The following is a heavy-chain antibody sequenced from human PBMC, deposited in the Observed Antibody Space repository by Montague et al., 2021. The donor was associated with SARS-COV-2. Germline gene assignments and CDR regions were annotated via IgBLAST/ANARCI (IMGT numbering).Heavy chain of an antibody. D-gene: IGHD3-22*01. CDR2: INHSGST. V-gene: IGHV4-34*01. J-gene: IGHJ2*01. CDR3: ARGAPTITMIVVVFTGAGWYFDL. CDR1: VGCFSGYY. Sequence: SETLSLTCAVHVGCFSGYYWARIRQPPVWGLVCIVEINHSGSTNYNPSLKSRVSISVDTSKNQFSLKLSSVTAADTAVYYCARGAPTITMIVVVFTGAGWYFDLWGRGTLVTVSA.